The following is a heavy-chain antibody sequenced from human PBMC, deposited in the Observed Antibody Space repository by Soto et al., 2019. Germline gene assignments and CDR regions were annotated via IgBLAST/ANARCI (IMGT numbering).Heavy chain of an antibody. V-gene: IGHV3-23*01. Sequence: GGSLRLSCVASGFSFGSYEMNWVRQAPGKGLEWVSAIGDGGDTTYYADSVKGRFTISRDNSKNTLYLQMDSLRAEDTAVYYCAKNRGIIMIVESWGQGTLVTVSS. CDR2: IGDGGDTT. CDR3: AKNRGIIMIVES. CDR1: GFSFGSYE. D-gene: IGHD3-22*01. J-gene: IGHJ4*02.